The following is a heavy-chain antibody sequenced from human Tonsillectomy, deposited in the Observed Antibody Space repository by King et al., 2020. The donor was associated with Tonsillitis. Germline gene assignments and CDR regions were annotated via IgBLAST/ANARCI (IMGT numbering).Heavy chain of an antibody. D-gene: IGHD3-22*01. CDR2: MYHSGST. CDR3: ARALITMEVVVRHAFDI. J-gene: IGHJ3*02. V-gene: IGHV4-38-2*02. CDR1: GYSISSGYY. Sequence: VQLQESGPGLVKPSETLSLTCTVSGYSISSGYYWGWIRQPLGKGLEWIGNMYHSGSTYYNPSLKSRVTISLDTHKNKSSLKLSSVTAADTAVYYCARALITMEVVVRHAFDIWGQGTMVTVSS.